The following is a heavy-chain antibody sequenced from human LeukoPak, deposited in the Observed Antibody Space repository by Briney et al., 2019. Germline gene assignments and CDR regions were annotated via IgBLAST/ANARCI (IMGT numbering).Heavy chain of an antibody. V-gene: IGHV6-1*01. CDR1: GDSVSSNSAA. Sequence: SQTLSLTCAISGDSVSSNSAAWNWIRQSPSRGLEWLGRTYYRSKWYNDYAVSVKSRITLNPDTSKNQFSLQLNSVTPEDTAVYYCARDPGFTGYSYGWNWFDPWGQGTLVTVSS. CDR2: TYYRSKWYN. CDR3: ARDPGFTGYSYGWNWFDP. J-gene: IGHJ5*02. D-gene: IGHD5-18*01.